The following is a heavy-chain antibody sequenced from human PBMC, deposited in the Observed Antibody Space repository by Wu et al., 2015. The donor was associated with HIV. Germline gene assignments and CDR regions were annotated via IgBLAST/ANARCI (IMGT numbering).Heavy chain of an antibody. CDR2: IYYSGST. CDR1: GGSISSGDYY. CDR3: ARGIIAAAGSVWFDP. V-gene: IGHV4-30-4*08. Sequence: QVQLQESGPGLVKPSQTLSLTCTVSGGSISSGDYYWSWIRQPPGKGLEWIGYIYYSGSTNYNPSLKSRVTISVDTSKNQFSLKLSSVTAADTAVYYCARGIIAAAGSVWFDPWGQGTLVTVSS. D-gene: IGHD6-13*01. J-gene: IGHJ5*02.